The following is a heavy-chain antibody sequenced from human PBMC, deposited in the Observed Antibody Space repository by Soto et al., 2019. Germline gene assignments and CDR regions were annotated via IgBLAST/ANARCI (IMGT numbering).Heavy chain of an antibody. CDR2: IYATGTT. V-gene: IGHV4-4*07. CDR1: GASISGCY. CDR3: VRDGTKTLRDWVDP. Sequence: TPEKLAVTCTVSGASISGCYWSWIRKSAGKGLEWIGRIYATGTTDYNPSLKSRVIMSVDTSKEQFPLKLRSVPAADTAVYYCVRDGTKTLRDWVDPWG. D-gene: IGHD1-1*01. J-gene: IGHJ5*02.